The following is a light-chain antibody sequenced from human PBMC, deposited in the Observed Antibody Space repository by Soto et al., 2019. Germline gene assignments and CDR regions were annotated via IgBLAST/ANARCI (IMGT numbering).Light chain of an antibody. CDR2: ASS. V-gene: IGKV1-39*01. J-gene: IGKJ4*01. CDR3: QQSYNTPLT. CDR1: QSISSY. Sequence: DILMTQSPSSLSASVGDRVTITCRASQSISSYLNWYQQKPGKAPKLLIYASSSFQSGLPSTFSRSGSSPDFTLTISSLQPEDFATYYCQQSYNTPLTFGGGTKVQIK.